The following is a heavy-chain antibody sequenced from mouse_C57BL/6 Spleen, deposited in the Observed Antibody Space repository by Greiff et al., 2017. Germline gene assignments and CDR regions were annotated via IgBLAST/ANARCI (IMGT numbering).Heavy chain of an antibody. V-gene: IGHV1-54*01. Sequence: QVQLQQSGAELVRPGTSVKVSCKASGYAFTNYLIEWVKQRPGQGLEWIGVINPGSGGTNYNKKFKGKATLTADKSSSTAYMQLSSLTSEDSAVYFCASGYGSLYFDYWGQGTTLTVSS. CDR2: INPGSGGT. CDR1: GYAFTNYL. CDR3: ASGYGSLYFDY. J-gene: IGHJ2*01. D-gene: IGHD1-1*01.